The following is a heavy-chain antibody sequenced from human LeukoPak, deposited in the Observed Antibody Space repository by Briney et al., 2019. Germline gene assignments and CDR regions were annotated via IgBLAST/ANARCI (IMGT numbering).Heavy chain of an antibody. V-gene: IGHV5-51*01. J-gene: IGHJ4*02. CDR3: ARLGGWDYGDSLDY. CDR2: IYPADSDT. Sequence: GESLKISCKGSGYRFTSNWIGWVRQMPGKGLEWMGIIYPADSDTRYSPSFQGQVTMPADKSISTAYLQWSSLKASDTAIYYCARLGGWDYGDSLDYWGQGTLVTVSS. D-gene: IGHD4-17*01. CDR1: GYRFTSNW.